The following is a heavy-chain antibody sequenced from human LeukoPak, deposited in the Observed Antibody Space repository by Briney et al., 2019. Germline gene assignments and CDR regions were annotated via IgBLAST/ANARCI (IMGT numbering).Heavy chain of an antibody. CDR1: GGSISSYY. CDR2: IYTSGST. Sequence: SETLSLTCTVSGGSISSYYWSWIRQPAGKGLEWIGRIYTSGSTNYNPSLKSRVTMSVDTSKNQFSLKLSSVTAADTAVYYCARDINDSRGYYYRPAFDIWGQGTMVTVSS. CDR3: ARDINDSRGYYYRPAFDI. D-gene: IGHD3-22*01. V-gene: IGHV4-4*07. J-gene: IGHJ3*02.